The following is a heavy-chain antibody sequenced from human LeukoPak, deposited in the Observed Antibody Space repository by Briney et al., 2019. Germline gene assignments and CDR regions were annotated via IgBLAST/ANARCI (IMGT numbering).Heavy chain of an antibody. CDR3: TTDDYYDASGFSPGFDY. CDR2: IKSKIDGGAI. CDR1: GFTFSKAW. Sequence: SGGSLRLSCGASGFTFSKAWMSWVRQAPGKGLEWVGRIKSKIDGGAIDYAAPVKGRFTISRDDSKNTLYLQMNSLKSEDTAVYYCTTDDYYDASGFSPGFDYWGQGTLVTVSS. D-gene: IGHD3-22*01. J-gene: IGHJ4*02. V-gene: IGHV3-15*01.